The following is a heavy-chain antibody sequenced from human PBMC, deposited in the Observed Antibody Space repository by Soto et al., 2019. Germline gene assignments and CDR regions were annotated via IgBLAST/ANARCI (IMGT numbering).Heavy chain of an antibody. D-gene: IGHD3-3*01. Sequence: PSETLSLTCTVSGGSVTSTSYYWSWIRQPPGKGLEWIGYIYYSGSTNYNPSLKSRVTISVDTSKNQFSLKLSSVTAADTAVYYCARGRDTIFGVVKPENWFDPWGQGTLVTVSS. CDR1: GGSVTSTSYY. CDR2: IYYSGST. V-gene: IGHV4-61*01. CDR3: ARGRDTIFGVVKPENWFDP. J-gene: IGHJ5*02.